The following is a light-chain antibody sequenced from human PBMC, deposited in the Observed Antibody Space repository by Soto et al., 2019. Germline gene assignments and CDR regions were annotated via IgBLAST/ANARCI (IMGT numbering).Light chain of an antibody. J-gene: IGKJ4*01. CDR3: IQALQTPLT. CDR2: LGS. V-gene: IGKV2-28*01. Sequence: DIVMTQSPLSLPVTPGEPASISCRSSQSLLQSNGYNYLDWYLQKPGQSPQLLIYLGSNRASGVPDRFSGSGSGTDFTLKISRVEAEDVGVYYCIQALQTPLTFGGGTKVEIK. CDR1: QSLLQSNGYNY.